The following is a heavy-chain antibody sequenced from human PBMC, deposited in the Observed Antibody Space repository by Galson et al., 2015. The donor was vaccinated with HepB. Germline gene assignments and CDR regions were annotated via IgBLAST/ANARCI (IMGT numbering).Heavy chain of an antibody. J-gene: IGHJ6*02. CDR2: MIPIFGTA. D-gene: IGHD4-17*01. Sequence: SGKVSCKASGGTFSSYAISWVRQAPGQGLEWMGGMIPIFGTANYAQKFQGRVTITADESTSTADMELSSLRSPETAVYYCARQDGDYTMYGMDVWGQGTTVTVSS. CDR1: GGTFSSYA. V-gene: IGHV1-69*13. CDR3: ARQDGDYTMYGMDV.